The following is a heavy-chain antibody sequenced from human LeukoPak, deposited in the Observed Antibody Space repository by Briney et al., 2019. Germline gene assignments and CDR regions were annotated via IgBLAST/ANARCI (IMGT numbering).Heavy chain of an antibody. CDR1: GFTFSSYS. V-gene: IGHV3-48*01. CDR3: ARENSSSLGYFDY. J-gene: IGHJ4*02. Sequence: GGSLRLSCAASGFTFSSYSMNWVRHAPGKGLEWVSYISSSSSTIYYADSVKGRFTISRDNAKNSLYLQMNSLRAEDTAVYYCARENSSSLGYFDYWGQGTLVTVSS. CDR2: ISSSSSTI. D-gene: IGHD6-13*01.